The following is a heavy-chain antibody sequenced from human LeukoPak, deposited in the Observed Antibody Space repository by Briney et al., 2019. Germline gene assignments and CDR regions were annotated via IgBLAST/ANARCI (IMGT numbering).Heavy chain of an antibody. CDR1: GFTFSAYV. CDR3: VRDGGYTGGWTYGAGDY. J-gene: IGHJ4*01. D-gene: IGHD2-8*02. CDR2: ISNDGNEK. V-gene: IGHV3-30*04. Sequence: GGSLRLSCAASGFTFSAYVMHWVRQAPGKGLECVAVISNDGNEKYYADSVKGRFSISRDNSKNTLYLQMSSLRTEDTAVYCCVRDGGYTGGWTYGAGDYWGQGNLVTVSS.